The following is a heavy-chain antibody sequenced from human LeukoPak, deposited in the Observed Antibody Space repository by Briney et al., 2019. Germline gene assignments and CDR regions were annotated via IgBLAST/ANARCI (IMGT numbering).Heavy chain of an antibody. Sequence: SVKVSCKASGGTFSSYAISWVRQAPGQGLEWMGGIIPIFGTANYAQKFQGRVTITADESTSTAYMELSSLRSEDTAVYYCATNGDHRPHPSDAFDIWGQGTMVTVSS. J-gene: IGHJ3*02. CDR3: ATNGDHRPHPSDAFDI. V-gene: IGHV1-69*01. CDR2: IIPIFGTA. CDR1: GGTFSSYA. D-gene: IGHD4-17*01.